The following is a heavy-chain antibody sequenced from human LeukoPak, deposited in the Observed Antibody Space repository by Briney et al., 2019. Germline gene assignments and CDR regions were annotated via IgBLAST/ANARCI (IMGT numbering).Heavy chain of an antibody. CDR1: GGSISSSSYY. V-gene: IGHV4-39*07. J-gene: IGHJ6*03. CDR3: ARTVYSSSWINYYYYYTDV. Sequence: SETLSLTCTVSGGSISSSSYYWGWIRQPPGKGLEWIGSIYYSGSTYYNPSLKSRVTISVDTSKNQFSLKLSSVTAADTAVYYCARTVYSSSWINYYYYYTDVWGKGTTVTVSS. CDR2: IYYSGST. D-gene: IGHD6-6*01.